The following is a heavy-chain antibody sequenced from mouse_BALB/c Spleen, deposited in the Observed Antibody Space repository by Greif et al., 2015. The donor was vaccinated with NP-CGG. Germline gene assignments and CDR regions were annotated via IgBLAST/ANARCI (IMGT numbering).Heavy chain of an antibody. J-gene: IGHJ3*01. D-gene: IGHD2-4*01. CDR3: ALSTMIPWFAY. V-gene: IGHV14-3*02. Sequence: VQLQQSGAELVKPGASVKLSCTASGFNIKDTYMHWVKQRPEQGLEWIGRIDPANGNTKYDPKLQGKATITADTSSNTAYLQLSSLTSEDTAVYYCALSTMIPWFAYWGQGTLATVSA. CDR1: GFNIKDTY. CDR2: IDPANGNT.